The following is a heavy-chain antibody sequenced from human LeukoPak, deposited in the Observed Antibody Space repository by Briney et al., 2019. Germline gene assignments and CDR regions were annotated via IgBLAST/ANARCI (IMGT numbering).Heavy chain of an antibody. CDR3: ARDSYYYGSGSYYNPDAFDI. CDR1: GFTFSSYS. CDR2: ISSSSSYI. Sequence: GGSLRLSCAASGFTFSSYSMSWVRQAPGKGLEWVSSISSSSSYIYYADSVKGRFTISRDNAKNSLYLQMNSLRAEDTAVYYCARDSYYYGSGSYYNPDAFDIWGQGTMVTVSS. D-gene: IGHD3-10*01. J-gene: IGHJ3*02. V-gene: IGHV3-21*01.